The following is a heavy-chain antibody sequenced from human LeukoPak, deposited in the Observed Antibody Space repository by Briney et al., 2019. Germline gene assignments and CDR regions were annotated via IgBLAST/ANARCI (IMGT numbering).Heavy chain of an antibody. J-gene: IGHJ4*02. V-gene: IGHV3-74*01. CDR3: ARDVGGAGSH. Sequence: PGESLRLSCAASGFTFSRYWMHWVRQAPGEGLVWVSRIDEHGTTIDYADSVRDRFTISRDNAKNTLYLHMNSLRAGDTAMYYCARDVGGAGSHWGQGSLVTVSS. CDR2: IDEHGTTI. D-gene: IGHD3-10*01. CDR1: GFTFSRYW.